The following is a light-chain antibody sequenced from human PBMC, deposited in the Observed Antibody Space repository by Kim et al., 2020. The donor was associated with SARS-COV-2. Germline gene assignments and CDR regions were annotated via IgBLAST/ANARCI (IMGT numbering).Light chain of an antibody. CDR3: QQRSVRPLT. CDR2: DAA. J-gene: IGKJ4*01. V-gene: IGKV3-11*01. CDR1: QSVSNY. Sequence: GERAARSVLASQSVSNYCAWSQQKPGQAPRPLVDDAANRAAGIPARFSASGSGTEFTLTISSLEAEDFAVYYCQQRSVRPLTFGGGTKVDIK.